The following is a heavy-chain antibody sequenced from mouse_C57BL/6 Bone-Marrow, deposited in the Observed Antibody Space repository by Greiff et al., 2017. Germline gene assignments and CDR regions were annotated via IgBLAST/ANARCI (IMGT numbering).Heavy chain of an antibody. CDR3: ARRYGSSWFAY. Sequence: EVKLVESGGDLVKPGGSLKLSCAASGFTFSSYGMSWVRQTPDKRLEWVATISSGGSYTYYPDSVKGRFTISRDNAKNTLYLQMRSLKSEATAMYYCARRYGSSWFAYWGQGTLVTVSA. V-gene: IGHV5-6*02. D-gene: IGHD1-1*01. J-gene: IGHJ3*01. CDR1: GFTFSSYG. CDR2: ISSGGSYT.